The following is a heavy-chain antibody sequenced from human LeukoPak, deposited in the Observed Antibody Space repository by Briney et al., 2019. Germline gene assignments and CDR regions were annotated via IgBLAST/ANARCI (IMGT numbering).Heavy chain of an antibody. Sequence: SETLSLTCTVSGGSISSYYWSWIRQPAGKGLEWIGRIYYSGSTYYNPSLKSRVTISVDTSKNQFSLKLSSVTAADTAVYYCARVGGRRVRRYCGGDCYLDYWGQGTLVTVSS. J-gene: IGHJ4*02. CDR3: ARVGGRRVRRYCGGDCYLDY. CDR2: IYYSGST. CDR1: GGSISSYY. D-gene: IGHD2-21*02. V-gene: IGHV4-59*05.